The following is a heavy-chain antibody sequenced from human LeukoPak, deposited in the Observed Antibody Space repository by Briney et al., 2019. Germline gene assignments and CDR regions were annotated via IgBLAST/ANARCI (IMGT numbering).Heavy chain of an antibody. V-gene: IGHV1-18*01. CDR1: GYTFTSYG. CDR2: ISAYNDNT. Sequence: ASVKVSCKASGYTFTSYGISWVRQAPGQGLEWMGWISAYNDNTNYAQKLQGRVTMTTDTSTSTAYMELRSLRSNDTAVYHCARDTQVGATPLELWGQGTLVTVSS. D-gene: IGHD1-26*01. CDR3: ARDTQVGATPLEL. J-gene: IGHJ4*02.